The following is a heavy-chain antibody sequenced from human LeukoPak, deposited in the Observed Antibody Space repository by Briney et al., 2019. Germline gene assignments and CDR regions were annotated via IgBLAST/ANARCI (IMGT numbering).Heavy chain of an antibody. Sequence: PGGSLRLSCAASGFTFSNAWISWVRQAPGKGLEWVGRIKSKTDGGTTDYAAPVKGRFTISRDDSKNTLYLQMNSLKTEDTAVYYCTTAFYSSGWYYYYGMDVWGQGTTVTVSS. CDR2: IKSKTDGGTT. V-gene: IGHV3-15*01. D-gene: IGHD6-19*01. J-gene: IGHJ6*02. CDR3: TTAFYSSGWYYYYGMDV. CDR1: GFTFSNAW.